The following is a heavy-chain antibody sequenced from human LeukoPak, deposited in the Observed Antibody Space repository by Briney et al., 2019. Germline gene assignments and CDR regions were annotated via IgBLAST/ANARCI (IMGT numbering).Heavy chain of an antibody. CDR2: IAVYNGIP. CDR1: GYSFDSFH. CDR3: ARDHSGFHLDY. Sequence: GPVKVSCKASGYSFDSFHIAWVRQAPGHGLEWMGWIAVYNGIPKYVENLQGRITMTVDTSTRTAYMELRGLTSDDTAVYYCARDHSGFHLDYWGQGTLVTVSS. D-gene: IGHD3-10*01. J-gene: IGHJ4*02. V-gene: IGHV1-18*01.